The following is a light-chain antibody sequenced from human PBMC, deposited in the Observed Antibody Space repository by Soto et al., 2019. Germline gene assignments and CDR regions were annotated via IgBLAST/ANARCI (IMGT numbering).Light chain of an antibody. CDR1: NSDVGGYNY. CDR2: DVT. V-gene: IGLV2-14*03. Sequence: QSALTQPASVSGSPGQSITISCIGTNSDVGGYNYVSWYQQYPGKAPKLMIYDVTNRPSGVSSRFSGSKSGTTASLTISGLQAEDEADYYCSSYTDNYNLEVFGGGTKLTVL. CDR3: SSYTDNYNLEV. J-gene: IGLJ3*02.